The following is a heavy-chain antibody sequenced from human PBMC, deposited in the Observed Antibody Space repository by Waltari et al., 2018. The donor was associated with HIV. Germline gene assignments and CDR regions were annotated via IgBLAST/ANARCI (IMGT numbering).Heavy chain of an antibody. CDR2: ISYTGKT. CDR1: GVSISSGGAH. D-gene: IGHD2-21*02. V-gene: IGHV4-31*03. J-gene: IGHJ4*02. CDR3: ARGGWARCGGDCFPLFDY. Sequence: QVQLQESGPGLLKPSQALFLTCTLSGVSISSGGAHWTCIRHHPWEGPEWNGDISYTGKTYCNPSLKIRVTISIDTLNNQLSLKLTSLTAADTGVYYCARGGWARCGGDCFPLFDYWGQGRLVTVSS.